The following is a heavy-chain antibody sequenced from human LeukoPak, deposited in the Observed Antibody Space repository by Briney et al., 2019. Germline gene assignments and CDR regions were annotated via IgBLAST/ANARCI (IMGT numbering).Heavy chain of an antibody. CDR3: ATITSSGWYYMDV. CDR1: GFTFSSYG. V-gene: IGHV3-23*01. J-gene: IGHJ6*03. D-gene: IGHD6-19*01. CDR2: ISGSGGST. Sequence: PGGSLRLSCAASGFTFSSYGMSWVRQAPGKGLEWVSAISGSGGSTYYADSVKGRFTISRDSSKNILYLQMNSLRSEDTAVYYCATITSSGWYYMDVWGKGTTVTISS.